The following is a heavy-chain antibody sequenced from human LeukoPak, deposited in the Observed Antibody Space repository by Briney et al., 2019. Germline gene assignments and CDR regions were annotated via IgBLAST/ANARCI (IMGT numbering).Heavy chain of an antibody. J-gene: IGHJ1*01. CDR1: GGTFSSYA. CDR3: ARVSHYYDSSGYDC. D-gene: IGHD3-22*01. Sequence: ASVKVSCKASGGTFSSYAISWVRQAPGQGLEWMGRIIPILGIANYAQKFQGRVTITADKSTSTAYMELSSLRSEDTAVYYCARVSHYYDSSGYDCWGQGTLVIVSS. CDR2: IIPILGIA. V-gene: IGHV1-69*04.